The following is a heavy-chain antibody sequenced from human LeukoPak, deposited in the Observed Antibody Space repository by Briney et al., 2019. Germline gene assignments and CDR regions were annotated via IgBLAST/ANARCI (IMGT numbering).Heavy chain of an antibody. CDR2: FDPEDGET. Sequence: ASVKVSCKVSGYTLTELSMHWVRQAPGKGLEWMGGFDPEDGETIYAQKFQGGVTMTEDTSTDTAYMELSRLRSDDTAVYYCAMVRGVIITSFDYWGQGTLVTVSS. J-gene: IGHJ4*02. D-gene: IGHD3-10*01. V-gene: IGHV1-24*01. CDR1: GYTLTELS. CDR3: AMVRGVIITSFDY.